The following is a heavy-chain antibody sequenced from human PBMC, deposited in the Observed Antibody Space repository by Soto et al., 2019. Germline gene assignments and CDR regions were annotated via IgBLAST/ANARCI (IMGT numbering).Heavy chain of an antibody. CDR3: ARGRVGTIFFDN. D-gene: IGHD3-9*01. J-gene: IGHJ4*01. V-gene: IGHV4-38-2*02. CDR1: GVAISRGYY. CDR2: CYPSESS. Sequence: LFLTCSVAGVAISRGYYWSWDRQPPANGLAWIGSCYPSESSYHNPHLETRGRLSIDTSKNQFTLNLTSVTAADTALSYCARGRVGTIFFDNWGQGIQVTV.